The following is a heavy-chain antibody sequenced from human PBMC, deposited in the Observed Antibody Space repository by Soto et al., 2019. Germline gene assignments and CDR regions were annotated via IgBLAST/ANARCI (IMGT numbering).Heavy chain of an antibody. D-gene: IGHD3-22*01. CDR2: IYYSGST. J-gene: IGHJ4*02. CDR3: ARATYYYDSSGYYGYYFDY. Sequence: SETLSLTCTASGGSISSYYWSWIRQPPGKGLEWIGYIYYSGSTNYNSSLKSRVTISVDTSKNQLSLKLSSVTAADTAVYYCARATYYYDSSGYYGYYFDYWGQGTLVTSPQ. V-gene: IGHV4-59*01. CDR1: GGSISSYY.